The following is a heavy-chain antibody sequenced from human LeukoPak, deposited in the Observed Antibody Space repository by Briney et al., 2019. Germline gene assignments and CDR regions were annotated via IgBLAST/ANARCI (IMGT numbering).Heavy chain of an antibody. CDR3: ARASLSGVDYYYYYMDV. J-gene: IGHJ6*03. D-gene: IGHD7-27*01. Sequence: SETLSLTCTVSGGSISSGGYYWSWIRQHPGKGLEWIGYIYFSGSTYYNPSLKSRVTISVDTSKNQFSLKLSSVTAADTAVYYCARASLSGVDYYYYYMDVWGKGTTVTVSS. V-gene: IGHV4-31*03. CDR1: GGSISSGGYY. CDR2: IYFSGST.